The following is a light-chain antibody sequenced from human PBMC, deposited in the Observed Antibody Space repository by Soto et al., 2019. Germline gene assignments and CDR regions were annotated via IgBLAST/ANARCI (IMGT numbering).Light chain of an antibody. CDR1: QGIGDT. J-gene: IGKJ4*01. CDR2: DTS. V-gene: IGKV3-15*01. CDR3: QRYNNWSLT. Sequence: EVVLTQSPATLSVSPGEGVTLSCRASQGIGDTLAWYQHQPCQTPRRLIYDTSARATGVPGRFSGSRSGPEFTLNFHSLKTEDFASYSCQRYNNWSLTFDSGTQV.